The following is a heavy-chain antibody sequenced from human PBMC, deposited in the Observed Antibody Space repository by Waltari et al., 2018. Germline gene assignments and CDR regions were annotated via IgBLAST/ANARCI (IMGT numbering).Heavy chain of an antibody. J-gene: IGHJ4*02. D-gene: IGHD4-17*01. V-gene: IGHV4-61*09. CDR3: AREGRGYGDYPVSL. Sequence: QVQLQESGPGLVKPSQTLSLTCTVSGGSISSGSYYWSWIRQPAGKGLEWIGYIYTSGSTNYNPSLKSRVTISVDTSKNQFSLKLSSVTAADTAVYYCAREGRGYGDYPVSLWGQGTLVTVSS. CDR1: GGSISSGSYY. CDR2: IYTSGST.